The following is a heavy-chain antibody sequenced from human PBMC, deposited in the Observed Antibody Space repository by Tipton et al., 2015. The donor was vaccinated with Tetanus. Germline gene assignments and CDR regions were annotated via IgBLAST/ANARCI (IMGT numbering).Heavy chain of an antibody. CDR3: ARLHLRTFASSSGY. Sequence: QLVQSGAEVKKPGESLKISCNCSGYSFATYWIAWVRQMPGKGLEWMGIIYPGDSDTRYSPSFQGHVTMSADKSINTAYLQWSSLKASDPAMYYCARLHLRTFASSSGYWGQGTMVTVSS. V-gene: IGHV5-51*01. J-gene: IGHJ4*02. CDR1: GYSFATYW. CDR2: IYPGDSDT. D-gene: IGHD6-6*01.